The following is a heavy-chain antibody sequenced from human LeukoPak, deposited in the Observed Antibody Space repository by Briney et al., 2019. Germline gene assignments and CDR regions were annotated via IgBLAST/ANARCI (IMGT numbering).Heavy chain of an antibody. CDR2: INHSGST. Sequence: PSETLSLTCAVSGGSLSGYYWTWIRQPPGKGLEWIGEINHSGSTNYNPSLKSRVTISVDTPKNQFSLRLTSVTAADTAVYYCASQTGYSSSYPLDYWGQGTLVTVSS. CDR3: ASQTGYSSSYPLDY. D-gene: IGHD6-13*01. CDR1: GGSLSGYY. J-gene: IGHJ4*02. V-gene: IGHV4-34*01.